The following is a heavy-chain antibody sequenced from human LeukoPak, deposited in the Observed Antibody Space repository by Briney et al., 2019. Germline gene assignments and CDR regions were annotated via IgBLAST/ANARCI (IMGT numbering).Heavy chain of an antibody. Sequence: SETLSLTCTVSGGSLSSYYWSWIRQPPGKGLEWIGYIYYSGSTNYNTSLTSRVTISVDTSKNQFSLKLSSVTAADTAVYYCARTGQWLATNWFDPWGQGTLVTVSS. CDR3: ARTGQWLATNWFDP. V-gene: IGHV4-59*01. CDR1: GGSLSSYY. CDR2: IYYSGST. D-gene: IGHD6-19*01. J-gene: IGHJ5*02.